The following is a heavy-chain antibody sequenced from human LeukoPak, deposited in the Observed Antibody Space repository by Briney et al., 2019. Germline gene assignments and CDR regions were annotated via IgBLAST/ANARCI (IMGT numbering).Heavy chain of an antibody. D-gene: IGHD3-22*01. CDR3: ARYPITMIAMGAFDI. CDR1: GGSISSYY. Sequence: SETLSLTCTVSGGSISSYYWSWIRQPPGKGLEWIGYVYDSGTTKYNPSLKSRVTISVHTSKKQFSLKLSSVTAADTAVYYCARYPITMIAMGAFDIWGQGTMVTVSS. CDR2: VYDSGTT. J-gene: IGHJ3*02. V-gene: IGHV4-59*08.